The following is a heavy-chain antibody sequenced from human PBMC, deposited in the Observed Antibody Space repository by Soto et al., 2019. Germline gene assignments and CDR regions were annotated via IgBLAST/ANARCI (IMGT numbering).Heavy chain of an antibody. CDR3: VAGSPFEY. CDR2: VKSKSEGGTT. J-gene: IGHJ4*02. CDR1: GFIFRDAW. V-gene: IGHV3-15*05. D-gene: IGHD2-21*01. Sequence: GGSLRLSCAASGFIFRDAWISWVRQAPGKGLEWIGRVKSKSEGGTTDYAALVKGRFTVSRDDSINTVSLQMDSLKVEDTAVYFCVAGSPFEYWGQGTLVTVSS.